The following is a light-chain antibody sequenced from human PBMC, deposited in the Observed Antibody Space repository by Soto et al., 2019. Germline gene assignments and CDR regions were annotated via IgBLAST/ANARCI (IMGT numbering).Light chain of an antibody. Sequence: DIQMTQSPSSLSASVGDRVTITCQASQDISNYLNWYQQKPGKAPKLLIYDASNLETGVPSRFSGSGPGTDFTFTISSLQPEDIATYYCQQYDNLLLTFGGGTKVDIK. CDR1: QDISNY. CDR2: DAS. J-gene: IGKJ4*01. CDR3: QQYDNLLLT. V-gene: IGKV1-33*01.